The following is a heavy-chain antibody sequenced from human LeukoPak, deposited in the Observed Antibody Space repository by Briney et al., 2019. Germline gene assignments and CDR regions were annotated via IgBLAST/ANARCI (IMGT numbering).Heavy chain of an antibody. Sequence: ASVKVSFKASGYTFTSYYMHWVRQAPGQGLEWMGIINPSGGSTSYAQKFQGRVTMTRDTSTSTVYMELSSLRSEDTAVYYCARGVTIFGVVITTFYDYWGQGTLVTVSS. CDR1: GYTFTSYY. CDR2: INPSGGST. CDR3: ARGVTIFGVVITTFYDY. D-gene: IGHD3-3*01. V-gene: IGHV1-46*01. J-gene: IGHJ4*02.